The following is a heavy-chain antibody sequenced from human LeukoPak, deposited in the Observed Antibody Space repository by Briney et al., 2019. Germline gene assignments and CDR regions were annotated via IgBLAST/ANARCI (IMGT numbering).Heavy chain of an antibody. CDR1: GFSFGDHY. V-gene: IGHV3-72*01. CDR3: GRVVGCSLYFDD. CDR2: IRNKPNSYAT. J-gene: IGHJ4*02. D-gene: IGHD2-15*01. Sequence: PGGSLRLSCAASGFSFGDHYMDWVRQAPGKGLEWVGRIRNKPNSYATEYAASVKGRFTISRDDSKNSLYLQMNSLKTEDTAVYYCGRVVGCSLYFDDWGQGTLVTVSS.